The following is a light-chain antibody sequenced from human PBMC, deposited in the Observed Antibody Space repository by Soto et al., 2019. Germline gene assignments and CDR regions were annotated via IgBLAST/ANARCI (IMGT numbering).Light chain of an antibody. Sequence: QAVVTQSPSASASLGASVKLTCTLSSGHSNYAIAWHQQQPEKVPRYLMKVNRDGSHSKGDGIPDRFSGSSSGAERYLTISSLQSEDEADYYCQTWGTGIQVFGGGTKVTVL. CDR2: VNRDGSH. CDR3: QTWGTGIQV. CDR1: SGHSNYA. V-gene: IGLV4-69*01. J-gene: IGLJ3*02.